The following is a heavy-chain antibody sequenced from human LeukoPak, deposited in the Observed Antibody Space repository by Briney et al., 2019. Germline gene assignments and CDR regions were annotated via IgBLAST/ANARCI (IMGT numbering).Heavy chain of an antibody. Sequence: SETLSLTCTVSGGSISSYYWSWIRQPPGKGLKWIGYIYYSGSTNYNPSLKSRVTISVDTSKNQFSLKLSSVTAADTAVYYCARDSSGWYTDAFDIWGQGTMVTVSS. V-gene: IGHV4-59*12. D-gene: IGHD6-19*01. J-gene: IGHJ3*02. CDR1: GGSISSYY. CDR3: ARDSSGWYTDAFDI. CDR2: IYYSGST.